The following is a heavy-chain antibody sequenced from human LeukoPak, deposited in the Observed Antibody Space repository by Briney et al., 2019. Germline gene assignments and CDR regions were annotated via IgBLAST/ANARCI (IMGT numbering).Heavy chain of an antibody. CDR2: IKQDGSEK. Sequence: GGSLRLSCAASGFTFSSYWMGWVRQAPGKGLEWVANIKQDGSEKYYVDSVKGRFTISRDNAKNSLYLQMNSLRAEDTAVYYCARDRYYDFWSGYYRGAFDIWGQGTMVTVSS. V-gene: IGHV3-7*01. CDR3: ARDRYYDFWSGYYRGAFDI. D-gene: IGHD3-3*01. J-gene: IGHJ3*02. CDR1: GFTFSSYW.